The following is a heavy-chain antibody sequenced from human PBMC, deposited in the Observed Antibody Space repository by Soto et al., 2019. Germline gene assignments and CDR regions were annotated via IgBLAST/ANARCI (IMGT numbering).Heavy chain of an antibody. J-gene: IGHJ6*02. CDR1: GYTFTSYD. Sequence: ASVKVSCKASGYTFTSYDIKWVRQATGQGLEWMGWMNPNSGNTGYAQKFQGRVTMTRNTSISTAYMELSSLRSEDTAVYYCARATQGSYYYGMDVWGQGTTVTVS. CDR3: ARATQGSYYYGMDV. CDR2: MNPNSGNT. V-gene: IGHV1-8*01.